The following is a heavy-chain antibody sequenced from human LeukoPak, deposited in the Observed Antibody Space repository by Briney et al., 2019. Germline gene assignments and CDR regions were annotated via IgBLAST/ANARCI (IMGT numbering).Heavy chain of an antibody. Sequence: GGSLRLSCAASGFTFSSYSMNWVRQAPGKGLEWVSYISSSSSTIYYTDSVKGRFTISRDNAKNSLYLEMNSLRAEDTAVYYCARSRYYGSGSPDAFDIWGQGTMVTVSS. D-gene: IGHD3-10*01. CDR2: ISSSSSTI. CDR3: ARSRYYGSGSPDAFDI. J-gene: IGHJ3*02. V-gene: IGHV3-48*01. CDR1: GFTFSSYS.